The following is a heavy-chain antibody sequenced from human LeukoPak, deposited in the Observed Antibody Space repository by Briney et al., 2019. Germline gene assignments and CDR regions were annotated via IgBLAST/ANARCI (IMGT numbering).Heavy chain of an antibody. Sequence: PGGSLRLSCAASGLSFSSYWMNWVRQAPGKGLEWVANIKQDGSEKYYVDSVKGRFTISRDNAKNSLYLQMNSLRAEDTAVYYCARGGYCSGGSCYSVSYQFDCWGQGTLVTVSS. CDR3: ARGGYCSGGSCYSVSYQFDC. D-gene: IGHD2-15*01. J-gene: IGHJ4*02. CDR1: GLSFSSYW. CDR2: IKQDGSEK. V-gene: IGHV3-7*01.